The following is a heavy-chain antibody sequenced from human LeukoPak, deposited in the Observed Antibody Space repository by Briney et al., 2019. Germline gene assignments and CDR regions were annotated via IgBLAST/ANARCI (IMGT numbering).Heavy chain of an antibody. V-gene: IGHV4-59*08. J-gene: IGHJ3*02. CDR3: ARQGYDILSGYIDAFDI. CDR2: ISYSGST. CDR1: GGXISSYY. Sequence: PSETLSLTCTVSGGXISSYYWSWIRQPPGKGLEWIGDISYSGSTNYNPSLKSRVTISIDTSKNQFSLKLRSVTAADTAIYYCARQGYDILSGYIDAFDIWGQGTMVTVSS. D-gene: IGHD3-9*01.